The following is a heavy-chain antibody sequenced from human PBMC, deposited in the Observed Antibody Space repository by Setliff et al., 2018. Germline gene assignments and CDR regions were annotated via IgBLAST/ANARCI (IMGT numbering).Heavy chain of an antibody. D-gene: IGHD6-6*01. CDR1: GDSMNSGVYY. V-gene: IGHV4-39*02. Sequence: KTSETLSLTCKVSGDSMNSGVYYWAWIRQPPGKGLEWIGRIYSGGTTYYNPSLKSRVTISLDTSKNHFSLKLSSVTAADTAVYYCARVRGYSSSSRDFYYHNMEVWGKGTTVTVSS. J-gene: IGHJ6*03. CDR2: IYSGGTT. CDR3: ARVRGYSSSSRDFYYHNMEV.